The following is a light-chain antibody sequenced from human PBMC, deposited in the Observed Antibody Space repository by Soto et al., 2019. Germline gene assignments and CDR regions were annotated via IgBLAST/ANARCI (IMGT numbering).Light chain of an antibody. CDR3: QQYNNWPGT. CDR2: GAA. Sequence: EIVMAQSHATVSVSPGGSATLSRRAGESISNNLAWYQQKPGQAPRLLIYGAATRAAGIPARFSGRGSGTEFTLTISSLQSEEFGVYYCQQYNNWPGTVGKGNKVDIK. J-gene: IGKJ1*01. V-gene: IGKV3-15*01. CDR1: ESISNN.